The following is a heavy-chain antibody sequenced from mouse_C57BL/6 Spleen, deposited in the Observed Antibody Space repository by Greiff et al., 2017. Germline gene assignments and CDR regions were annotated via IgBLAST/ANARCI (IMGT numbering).Heavy chain of an antibody. V-gene: IGHV5-4*01. CDR3: ARDYYGSSWYFDV. J-gene: IGHJ1*03. CDR2: ISDGGSYT. D-gene: IGHD1-1*01. CDR1: GFTFSSYA. Sequence: DVHLVESGGGLVKPGGSLKLSCAASGFTFSSYAMSWVRQTPEKRLEWVATISDGGSYTYYPDNVKGRFTISRDNAKNNLYLQMSHLKSEDTAMYYCARDYYGSSWYFDVWGTATTVTVSS.